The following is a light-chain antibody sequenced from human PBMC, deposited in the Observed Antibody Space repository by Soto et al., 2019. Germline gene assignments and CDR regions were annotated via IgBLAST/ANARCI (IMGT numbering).Light chain of an antibody. CDR3: QQYNNWPPIT. Sequence: EIVMTQSPATLSVSPGERATLSSSSSQSVSSNLAWYQQKPGQAPRLLIYGASTRATGIPARFSGSGSGTEFTLTISSLQSEDFAVYYCQQYNNWPPITFGQGTRLEIK. V-gene: IGKV3-15*01. CDR1: QSVSSN. J-gene: IGKJ5*01. CDR2: GAS.